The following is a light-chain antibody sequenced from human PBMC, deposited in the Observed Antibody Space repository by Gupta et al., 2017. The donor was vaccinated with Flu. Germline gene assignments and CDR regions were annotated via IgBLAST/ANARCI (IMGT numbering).Light chain of an antibody. CDR1: SSNIGSNT. Sequence: QSVLTQPPSASGVPGQRVTISRSGSSSNIGSNTVNWYQQLPGTAPKLLIYSNNQRPSGVPDRFSGSKSGTSASLAISGLQSEDEADYYCAAWYDSLNGPVFGGGTKLTVL. CDR3: AAWYDSLNGPV. J-gene: IGLJ2*01. V-gene: IGLV1-44*01. CDR2: SNN.